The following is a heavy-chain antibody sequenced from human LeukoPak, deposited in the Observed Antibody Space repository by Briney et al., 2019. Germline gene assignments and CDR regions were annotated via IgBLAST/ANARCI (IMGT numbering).Heavy chain of an antibody. CDR2: IRYDGSNK. J-gene: IGHJ6*03. CDR1: GFTFSSYG. Sequence: PGGSLRLSCAASGFTFSSYGMHWVRQAPGKGLEWVAFIRYDGSNKYYADSVKGRFTISRDNSKNTLYLQMNSLRAEDTAVYYCAKEPYYDFWSGYTLYYMDVWGKGPRSPSP. CDR3: AKEPYYDFWSGYTLYYMDV. V-gene: IGHV3-30*02. D-gene: IGHD3-3*01.